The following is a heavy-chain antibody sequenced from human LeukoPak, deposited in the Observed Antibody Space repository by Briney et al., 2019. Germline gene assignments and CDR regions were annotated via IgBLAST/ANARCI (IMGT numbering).Heavy chain of an antibody. V-gene: IGHV3-9*01. Sequence: GRSLRLSCAASGFTFDDYAMHWVRQAPGKGLEWVSAINWNSGSIGYADSVKGRFTISRDNAKNSLYLQMNSLRDEDTALYYCAKDRLHYGDPQGYSDLWGRGTLVVVSS. CDR2: INWNSGSI. J-gene: IGHJ2*01. CDR3: AKDRLHYGDPQGYSDL. D-gene: IGHD4-17*01. CDR1: GFTFDDYA.